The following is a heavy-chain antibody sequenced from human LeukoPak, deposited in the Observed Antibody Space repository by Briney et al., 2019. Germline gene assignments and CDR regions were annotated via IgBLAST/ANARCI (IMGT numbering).Heavy chain of an antibody. J-gene: IGHJ4*02. CDR2: IYYSGST. D-gene: IGHD5-24*01. V-gene: IGHV4-59*08. Sequence: SETLSLTCTVSGGSISSYYWSWIRQPPGKGLEWIGYIYYSGSTKYNPSLKSRVSISVDTSKNQFSLKLSSVTAADTAVYYCARGAGAGYNLQPFDYWGQGTLATVSP. CDR1: GGSISSYY. CDR3: ARGAGAGYNLQPFDY.